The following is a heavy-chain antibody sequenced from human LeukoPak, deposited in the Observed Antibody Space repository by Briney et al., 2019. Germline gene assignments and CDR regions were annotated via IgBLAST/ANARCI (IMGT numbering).Heavy chain of an antibody. V-gene: IGHV4-38-2*02. CDR1: GYSISSGYY. Sequence: SETLSLTCAVSGYSISSGYYWGWIRPPPGKGLEWIGSIYHSGSTYYNPSLKSRVTMSVDTSKNQFSLKLGSVTAADTAVYYCAREVNLRFLEWLIDYWGQGTLVTVSS. D-gene: IGHD3-3*01. CDR3: AREVNLRFLEWLIDY. J-gene: IGHJ4*02. CDR2: IYHSGST.